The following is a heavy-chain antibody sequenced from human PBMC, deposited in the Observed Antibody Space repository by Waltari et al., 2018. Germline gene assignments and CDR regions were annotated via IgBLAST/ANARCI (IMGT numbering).Heavy chain of an antibody. V-gene: IGHV1-2*02. J-gene: IGHJ5*02. CDR2: INPNSGGK. CDR1: GYTFTGYY. D-gene: IGHD5-18*01. CDR3: ARVGRSGILNWFDP. Sequence: QVQLVQSGAEVKKPGASVKVSCKASGYTFTGYYMHWVRQAPGQGLEWMGWINPNSGGKNYAQKFQGRVTMTRDTSISTAYMELSRLRSDDTAVYYCARVGRSGILNWFDPWGQGTLVTVSS.